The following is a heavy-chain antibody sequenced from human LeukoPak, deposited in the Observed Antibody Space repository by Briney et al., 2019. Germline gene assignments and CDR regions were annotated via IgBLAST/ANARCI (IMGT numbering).Heavy chain of an antibody. CDR3: ARDTNCSSTSCLGSDYYYYYMDV. D-gene: IGHD2-2*01. J-gene: IGHJ6*03. V-gene: IGHV1-2*02. CDR2: INPNSGGT. CDR1: GYTFTGYY. Sequence: ASVKVSCKASGYTFTGYYMHWVRQAPGQGLEWMGWINPNSGGTNYAQKFQGRVTMTRDTSISTAYMELSRLRSDDTAVYYCARDTNCSSTSCLGSDYYYYYMDVWGKGTTVTVSS.